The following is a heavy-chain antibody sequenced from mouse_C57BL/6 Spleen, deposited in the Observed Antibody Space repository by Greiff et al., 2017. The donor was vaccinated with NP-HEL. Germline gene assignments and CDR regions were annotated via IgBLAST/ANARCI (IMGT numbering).Heavy chain of an antibody. D-gene: IGHD2-4*01. CDR1: GYTFTSYW. CDR2: IHPNSGST. CDR3: ARMDYDGYYFDY. V-gene: IGHV1-64*01. Sequence: QVHVKQPGAELVKPGASVKLSCKASGYTFTSYWMHWVKQRPGQGLEWIGMIHPNSGSTNYNEKFKSKATLTVDKSSSTAYMQLSSLTSEDSAVYYCARMDYDGYYFDYWGQGTTLTVSS. J-gene: IGHJ2*01.